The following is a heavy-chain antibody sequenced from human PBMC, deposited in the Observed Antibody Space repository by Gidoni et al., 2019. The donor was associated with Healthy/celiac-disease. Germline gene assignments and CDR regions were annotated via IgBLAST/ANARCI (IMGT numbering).Heavy chain of an antibody. CDR2: IYTSGST. CDR1: GGSISSGSYY. J-gene: IGHJ5*02. V-gene: IGHV4-61*02. D-gene: IGHD3-10*02. CDR3: ARVSVRGWNWFDP. Sequence: QVQLQESGPGLVKPSQTLSLTCTVSGGSISSGSYYWSWIRQPAGKGLEWIGRIYTSGSTNYNPSLKSRVTISVDTSKNQFSLKLSSVTAADTAVYYCARVSVRGWNWFDPWGQGTLVTVSS.